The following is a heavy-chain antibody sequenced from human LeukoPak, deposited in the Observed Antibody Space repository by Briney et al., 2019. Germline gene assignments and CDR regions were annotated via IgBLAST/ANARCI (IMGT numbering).Heavy chain of an antibody. CDR3: ARAGTSGSYYYYGMDV. V-gene: IGHV2-5*02. CDR1: GFSLTTTGVG. D-gene: IGHD3-10*01. Sequence: SGPTLVNPTQTLTLTCTFSGFSLTTTGVGVGWIRQPPGKALEWLALIYWDDDKRYSPSLKTRLTITKDTSKNQVVLTMTNLDPVDTATYYCARAGTSGSYYYYGMDVWGQGTTVTVSS. J-gene: IGHJ6*02. CDR2: IYWDDDK.